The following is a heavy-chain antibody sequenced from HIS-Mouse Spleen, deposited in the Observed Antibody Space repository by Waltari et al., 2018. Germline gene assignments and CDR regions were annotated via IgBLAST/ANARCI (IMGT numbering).Heavy chain of an antibody. V-gene: IGHV4-34*01. CDR1: GGSFSGYY. J-gene: IGHJ4*02. Sequence: QVQLQQWGAGLLKPSETLSLTCAVYGGSFSGYYWSWIRQPPGKGLEWIGEINHSGSTNYHPSLKSRVTISVDTSKNQFSRKLSSVTAADTAVYYCARVAEDWAFDYWGQGTLVTVSS. CDR3: ARVAEDWAFDY. CDR2: INHSGST. D-gene: IGHD3-9*01.